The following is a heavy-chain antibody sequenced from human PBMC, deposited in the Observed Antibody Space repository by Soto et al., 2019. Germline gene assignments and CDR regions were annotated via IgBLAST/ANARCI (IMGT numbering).Heavy chain of an antibody. CDR3: ASSYGSGYRAFDY. CDR1: GDTFTFYS. J-gene: IGHJ4*02. Sequence: QVQLVQSGAEVKKPGSSVRVSCKASGDTFTFYSINWVRQAPGLGLEWMGSSNPILSMSNYAQRFQGRVTMTADKSTSTAYMELSSLRSEDTAMYYCASSYGSGYRAFDYWGQGALVTVSS. V-gene: IGHV1-69*02. CDR2: SNPILSMS. D-gene: IGHD3-10*01.